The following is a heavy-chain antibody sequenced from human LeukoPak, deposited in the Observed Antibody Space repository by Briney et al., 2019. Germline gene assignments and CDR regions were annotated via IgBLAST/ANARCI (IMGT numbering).Heavy chain of an antibody. Sequence: SETLSLTCAVYGGSFSGYYWSRIRQPPGKGLEWIGEINHSGSTNYNPSLKSRITISIDTSKNQFSLKVRSVTAADTAVYYCARGRVGATWFDPWGQGTLVSVSS. J-gene: IGHJ5*02. CDR3: ARGRVGATWFDP. CDR2: INHSGST. D-gene: IGHD1-26*01. V-gene: IGHV4-34*01. CDR1: GGSFSGYY.